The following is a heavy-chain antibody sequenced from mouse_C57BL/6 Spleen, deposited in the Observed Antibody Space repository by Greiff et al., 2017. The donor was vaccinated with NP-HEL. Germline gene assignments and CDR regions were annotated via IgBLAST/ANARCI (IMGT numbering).Heavy chain of an antibody. V-gene: IGHV3-6*01. D-gene: IGHD1-1*01. CDR2: ISYDGSN. J-gene: IGHJ2*01. CDR1: GYSITSGYY. CDR3: ARDLFGSSPNYFDY. Sequence: EVKLVESGPGLVKPSQSLSLTCSVTGYSITSGYYWNWIRQFPGNKLEWMGYISYDGSNNYNPSLKNRISITRDTSKNQFFLKLNSVTTEDTATYYCARDLFGSSPNYFDYWGQGTTLTVSS.